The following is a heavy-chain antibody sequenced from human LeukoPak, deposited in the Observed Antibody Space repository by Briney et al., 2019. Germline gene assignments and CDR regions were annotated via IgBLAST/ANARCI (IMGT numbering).Heavy chain of an antibody. Sequence: PGGSLRLSCAASGFTVSSNYMNWVRQAPGKGLEWVSVIYSGGSTYYADSVKGRFTISRDNSKNTLYLQMNSLRAEDTAVYYCARPRLASGWYTFDYWGQGTLVTVSS. D-gene: IGHD6-19*01. J-gene: IGHJ4*02. CDR3: ARPRLASGWYTFDY. CDR1: GFTVSSNY. V-gene: IGHV3-53*01. CDR2: IYSGGST.